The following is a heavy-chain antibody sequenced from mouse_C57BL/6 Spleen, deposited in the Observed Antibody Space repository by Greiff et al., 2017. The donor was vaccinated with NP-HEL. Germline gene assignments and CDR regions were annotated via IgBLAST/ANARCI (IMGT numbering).Heavy chain of an antibody. D-gene: IGHD1-1*01. Sequence: QVQLQQPGAELVKPGASVKLSCKASGYTFTSYWMHWVKQRPGQGLEWIGMIHPNSGSTNYNEKFKSKATLTVAKSSSTAYMQLSSLTSEDSAVDYCARDYYGRGDYFDYWGQGTTLTVSS. CDR2: IHPNSGST. CDR3: ARDYYGRGDYFDY. V-gene: IGHV1-64*01. CDR1: GYTFTSYW. J-gene: IGHJ2*01.